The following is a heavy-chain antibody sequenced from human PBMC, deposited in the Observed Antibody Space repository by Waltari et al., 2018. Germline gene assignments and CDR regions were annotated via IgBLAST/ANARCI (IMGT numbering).Heavy chain of an antibody. Sequence: QVQLVQSGAEVKKPGASVKVSCKASGYSFTSYGISWVRQAPGQGLEWMGWSSGYNGVTQYAQKLQDRGTMTTYTSTTTAYMELRSLRSDDTAVYYCARRGFCTNGVCNLDYWGQGTLVTVSS. V-gene: IGHV1-18*01. CDR3: ARRGFCTNGVCNLDY. CDR1: GYSFTSYG. CDR2: SSGYNGVT. J-gene: IGHJ4*02. D-gene: IGHD2-8*01.